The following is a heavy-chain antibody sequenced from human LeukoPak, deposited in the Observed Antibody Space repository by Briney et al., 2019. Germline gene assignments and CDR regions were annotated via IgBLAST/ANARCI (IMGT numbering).Heavy chain of an antibody. J-gene: IGHJ4*02. CDR1: GFTVSSNY. D-gene: IGHD6-19*01. Sequence: GGSLRLSCAASGFTVSSNYMSWVRQAPGKGLEWVSVIYSGGSTYYADSVKGRFTISRDNAKDSLFLQMNSLRAEDTAVYYCASSGVFPHNPLDYWGQGTLVTVSS. V-gene: IGHV3-53*01. CDR2: IYSGGST. CDR3: ASSGVFPHNPLDY.